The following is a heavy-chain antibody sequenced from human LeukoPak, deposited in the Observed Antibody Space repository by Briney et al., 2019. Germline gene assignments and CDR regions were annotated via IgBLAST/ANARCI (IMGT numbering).Heavy chain of an antibody. Sequence: PGGSLRLSCAASGFTFSSYAMSWVRQAPGKGLEWVSAISGSGGSTYYADSVKGRFTISRDNSKNTLYLQMNSLRAEDTAVYYCAKDLYYYDSKGGYFDYWGQGTLVTVSS. D-gene: IGHD3-22*01. CDR3: AKDLYYYDSKGGYFDY. CDR2: ISGSGGST. V-gene: IGHV3-23*01. J-gene: IGHJ4*02. CDR1: GFTFSSYA.